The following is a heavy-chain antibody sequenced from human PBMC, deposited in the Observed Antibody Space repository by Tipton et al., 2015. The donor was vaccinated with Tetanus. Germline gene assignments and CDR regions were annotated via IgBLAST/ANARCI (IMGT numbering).Heavy chain of an antibody. J-gene: IGHJ4*02. V-gene: IGHV4-31*03. CDR1: GASISSGGYF. D-gene: IGHD6-19*01. CDR3: ARGPSYSGAWYHY. CDR2: IYYSGST. Sequence: TLSLTCSVSGASISSGGYFWNWIRHRPGQGLEWIGYIYYSGSTFYNPSLKSRVTMSVDTSNNQFSLRLSSVTAADTAVYYCARGPSYSGAWYHYWGQGAMVTVSP.